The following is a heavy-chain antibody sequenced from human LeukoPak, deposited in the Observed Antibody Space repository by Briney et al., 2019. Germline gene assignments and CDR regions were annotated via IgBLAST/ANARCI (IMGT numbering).Heavy chain of an antibody. D-gene: IGHD5-18*01. CDR1: GGSITTYY. CDR2: MYHSGTS. J-gene: IGHJ3*02. V-gene: IGHV4-59*07. Sequence: SDTLSLTCIVSGGSITTYYFNWIRQSPGKGLEWIGYMYHSGTSDYNPSLQSRVTISVDTSNNKVPLNLSSVATADTAVYYCATTRGYSTNDAFDIWGQGTQVTVSS. CDR3: ATTRGYSTNDAFDI.